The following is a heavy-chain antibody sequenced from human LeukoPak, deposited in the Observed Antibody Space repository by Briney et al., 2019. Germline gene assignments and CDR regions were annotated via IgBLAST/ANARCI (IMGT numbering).Heavy chain of an antibody. Sequence: SGTLSLTCAVYGGSFSGYYWSWIRQPPGKGLEWIGEINHSGSTNYNPSLKSRVTISVDTSKNQFSLKLSSVTAADTAVYYCARGRFLEWLLLARGYFDIWGQGTMVTVSS. CDR2: INHSGST. V-gene: IGHV4-34*01. J-gene: IGHJ3*02. CDR3: ARGRFLEWLLLARGYFDI. CDR1: GGSFSGYY. D-gene: IGHD3-3*01.